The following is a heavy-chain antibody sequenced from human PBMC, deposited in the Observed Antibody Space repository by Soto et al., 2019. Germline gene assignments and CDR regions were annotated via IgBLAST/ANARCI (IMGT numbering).Heavy chain of an antibody. V-gene: IGHV3-74*01. CDR1: GFSFVSYW. J-gene: IGHJ4*02. Sequence: EVQLAESGGGLVLTGGSLRLSCAASGFSFVSYWMHWVRQVPGEGLAWVSRINGNADNSDYAVSVKGRFTISRDNAMNRLYLQMDSLRADDTGVYYCVRDFRGAVAGSEFDHWGQGTLVAVSS. D-gene: IGHD6-19*01. CDR3: VRDFRGAVAGSEFDH. CDR2: INGNADNS.